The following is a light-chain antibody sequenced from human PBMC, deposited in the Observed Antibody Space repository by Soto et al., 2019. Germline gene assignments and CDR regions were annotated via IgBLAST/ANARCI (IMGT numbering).Light chain of an antibody. V-gene: IGKV3-20*01. CDR2: GAS. Sequence: EILLTQSPGTLSLSPGERATLSCRASQSVRSSYLAWYQQKPGQAPRLLIYGASSRATGIPDRFSGSGSGTDFTLTINGLEPEDFAVYYCQQFGSSPLTFGGGTKVDIK. J-gene: IGKJ4*01. CDR1: QSVRSSY. CDR3: QQFGSSPLT.